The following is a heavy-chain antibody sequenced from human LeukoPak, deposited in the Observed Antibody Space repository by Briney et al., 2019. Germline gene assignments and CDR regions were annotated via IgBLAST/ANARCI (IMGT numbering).Heavy chain of an antibody. V-gene: IGHV1-18*01. J-gene: IGHJ4*02. CDR3: ARGGALTSFDS. Sequence: ASVRVSCKASGFSFSSFGFSWVRQAPGQGLEWMGWISAYNGKTNYAQKFQGRVTMTTDTSTTTVYMDLRSLRSDDTAVYFCARGGALTSFDSWGQGTLITVPS. CDR1: GFSFSSFG. D-gene: IGHD1-26*01. CDR2: ISAYNGKT.